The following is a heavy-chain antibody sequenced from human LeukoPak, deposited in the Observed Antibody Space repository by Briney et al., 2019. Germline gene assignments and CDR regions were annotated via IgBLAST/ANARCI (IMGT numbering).Heavy chain of an antibody. J-gene: IGHJ5*02. D-gene: IGHD4-17*01. CDR3: ARTTVTTWGWFDP. CDR1: GGSISSYY. V-gene: IGHV4-59*01. CDR2: IYYSGST. Sequence: PSETLSRTCTVSGGSISSYYWSWIRQPPGKGLEWIGYIYYSGSTNYNPSLKSRVTISVDTSKNQFSLKLSSVTAADTAVYYCARTTVTTWGWFDPWGQGTLVTVSS.